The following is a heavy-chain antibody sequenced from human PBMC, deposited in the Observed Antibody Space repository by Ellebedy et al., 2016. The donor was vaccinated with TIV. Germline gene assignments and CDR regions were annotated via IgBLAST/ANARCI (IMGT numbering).Heavy chain of an antibody. V-gene: IGHV4-4*07. CDR3: ARRVREGSEYFDY. Sequence: MPSETLSLTCTVSGGSIYSYYWSWLRQPAGKGLEWIGRIYTSGSTNYNPSLKSRLTISLDTSKYQFSLQLTSMTAADTAVYFCARRVREGSEYFDYWGRGILVTVSS. D-gene: IGHD3-10*01. CDR1: GGSIYSYY. CDR2: IYTSGST. J-gene: IGHJ4*01.